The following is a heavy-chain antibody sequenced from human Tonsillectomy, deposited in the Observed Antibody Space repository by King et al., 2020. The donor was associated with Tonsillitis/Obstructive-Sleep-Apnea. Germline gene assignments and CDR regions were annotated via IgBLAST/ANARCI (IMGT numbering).Heavy chain of an antibody. Sequence: QLVQSGAEVKKPGASVKVSCKASGYTFTSDYMHWWLQAPGQGLDWMGIINHHGGSTSYAQKFQGRVTMTRDTSTSTVYRVLSSLRSEDTAVYYCARVSEPRGNWFDPWGQGTLVTVSS. CDR3: ARVSEPRGNWFDP. V-gene: IGHV1-46*01. D-gene: IGHD1-14*01. CDR1: GYTFTSDY. CDR2: INHHGGST. J-gene: IGHJ5*02.